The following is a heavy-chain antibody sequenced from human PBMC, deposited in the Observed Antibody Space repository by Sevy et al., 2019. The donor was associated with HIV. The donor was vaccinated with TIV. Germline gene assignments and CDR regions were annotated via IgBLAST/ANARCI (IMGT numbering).Heavy chain of an antibody. CDR3: ASEVGGSVRLERLTSYYGVDV. CDR1: GGPFNTYA. D-gene: IGHD1-1*01. J-gene: IGHJ6*02. V-gene: IGHV1-69*13. CDR2: IIPLFGTT. Sequence: ASVKVSCKASGGPFNTYAITWIRQAPGQGLEWMGGIIPLFGTTNYAQKFQGRVTITADESRTPAYLEVSSLRSEDTAVYYCASEVGGSVRLERLTSYYGVDVWGQGTTVTVSS.